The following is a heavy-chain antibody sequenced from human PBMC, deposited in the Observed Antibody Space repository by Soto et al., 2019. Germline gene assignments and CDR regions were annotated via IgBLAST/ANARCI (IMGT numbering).Heavy chain of an antibody. CDR3: AREGSFSPSRRYSPPRYYGIDG. Sequence: ASVKVSCKASGYTFISYGISWVRQAPGQGLEWMGWISAYNDYTNYAQKLQGRVTMTTDTSTRIAYLELRSLRSDDTAVYYCAREGSFSPSRRYSPPRYYGIDGCVQGTTLPLS. V-gene: IGHV1-18*01. J-gene: IGHJ6*02. CDR1: GYTFISYG. CDR2: ISAYNDYT. D-gene: IGHD3-10*01.